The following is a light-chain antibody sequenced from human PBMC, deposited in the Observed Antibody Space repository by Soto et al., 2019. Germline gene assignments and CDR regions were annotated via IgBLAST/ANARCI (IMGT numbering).Light chain of an antibody. CDR1: ISNIGSNY. V-gene: IGLV1-47*01. CDR3: AAWDDSMSTYV. J-gene: IGLJ1*01. Sequence: QSMLTQPPSASWTPGQRFTISCSGSISNIGSNYVYWYQQLPGTAPTLLISRNNKRPSGVPDRFSGSKSGTSASLAISGLRSEDEADYYCAAWDDSMSTYVFGTWTKVTV. CDR2: RNN.